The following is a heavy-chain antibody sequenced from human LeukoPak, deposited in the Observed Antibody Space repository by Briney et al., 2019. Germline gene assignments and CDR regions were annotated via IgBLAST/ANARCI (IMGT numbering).Heavy chain of an antibody. V-gene: IGHV4-59*08. CDR3: ARLPYYYDSHGFRDYHYYMDV. Sequence: PSETLSLTCTVADDSISSYYWTWIRQSPGKGLEWLAYMFFSEATTYNPSLRSRVTVLVDTSKNQFSLKLSSVTTADTAVYYCARLPYYYDSHGFRDYHYYMDVWGKGTTVTVSS. D-gene: IGHD3-22*01. CDR1: DDSISSYY. J-gene: IGHJ6*03. CDR2: MFFSEAT.